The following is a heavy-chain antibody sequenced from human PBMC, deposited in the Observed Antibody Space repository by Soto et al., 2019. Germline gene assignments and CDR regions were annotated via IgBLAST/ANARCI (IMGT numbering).Heavy chain of an antibody. V-gene: IGHV4-59*01. D-gene: IGHD5-12*01. CDR2: IYSSGYT. CDR1: GDSISGYY. Sequence: SETLSLTCTASGDSISGYYWSWIRQPPGKGLEWIGYIYSSGYTNYNPSLKNRGTISVDTPKKQFFLNLRSVTAADTAVYYCARGGGYNFGIDYWGRGILVTVSS. CDR3: ARGGGYNFGIDY. J-gene: IGHJ4*02.